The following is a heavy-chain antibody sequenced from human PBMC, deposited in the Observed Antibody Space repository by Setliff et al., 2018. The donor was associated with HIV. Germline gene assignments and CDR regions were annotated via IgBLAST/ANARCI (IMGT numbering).Heavy chain of an antibody. D-gene: IGHD3-10*01. J-gene: IGHJ4*02. V-gene: IGHV1-2*02. CDR3: ARDTAIGWYGESKMSDF. CDR1: GYTFTGHL. Sequence: ASVKVSCKTAGYTFTGHLIHWMRQAPGQGLEWMGWINPNSGATDYAWRFEDRVTMTSDTSIRTVYTELSSLRSDDTAVYYCARDTAIGWYGESKMSDFWGQGTLVTVSS. CDR2: INPNSGAT.